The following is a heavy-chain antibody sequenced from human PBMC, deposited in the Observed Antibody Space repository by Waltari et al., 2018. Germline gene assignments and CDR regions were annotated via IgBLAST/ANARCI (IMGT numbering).Heavy chain of an antibody. CDR3: ARQYFYGSRGDEYYFDS. V-gene: IGHV1-2*02. J-gene: IGHJ4*01. CDR2: VNPNSGGT. Sequence: QVQLVQSGPEVQKPGASVKVSCKTSGYGFSTHLLHWVRQAPGQGLEWMGWVNPNSGGTNYAQKFQGRVTMTRDTSITTVYMELSRLRSDDTAILYCARQYFYGSRGDEYYFDSWGQGTLLTVSS. CDR1: GYGFSTHL. D-gene: IGHD3-10*01.